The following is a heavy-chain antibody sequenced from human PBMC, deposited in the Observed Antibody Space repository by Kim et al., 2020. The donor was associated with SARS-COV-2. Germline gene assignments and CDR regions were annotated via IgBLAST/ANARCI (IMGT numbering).Heavy chain of an antibody. Sequence: GGSLRLSCAASGFTFSSYWMSWVRQAPGKGLEWVANIKQDGSEKYHVDSVKGRFTISRDNAKNSLYLQMNSLRAEDTAVYYCARGEWWQQLVLFVYWGQGTLVTVSS. CDR1: GFTFSSYW. CDR3: ARGEWWQQLVLFVY. D-gene: IGHD6-13*01. V-gene: IGHV3-7*03. CDR2: IKQDGSEK. J-gene: IGHJ4*02.